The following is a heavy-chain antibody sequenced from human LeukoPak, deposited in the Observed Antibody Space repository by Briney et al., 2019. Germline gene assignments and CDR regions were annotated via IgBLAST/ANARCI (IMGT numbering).Heavy chain of an antibody. Sequence: GESLKISCKGSGYSFTSYWIAWVRQMPGKGLEWMGIVYPGDSEIRYSPSSHGQLTISGDKSISTAYLQWSSLKASDTAIYYCARLSYCGGDCHYSSYFDYWGQGTLVTVSS. CDR2: VYPGDSEI. V-gene: IGHV5-51*01. CDR1: GYSFTSYW. CDR3: ARLSYCGGDCHYSSYFDY. D-gene: IGHD2-21*02. J-gene: IGHJ4*02.